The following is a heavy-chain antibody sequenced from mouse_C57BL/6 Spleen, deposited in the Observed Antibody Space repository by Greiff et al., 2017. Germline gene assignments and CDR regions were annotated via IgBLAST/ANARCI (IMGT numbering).Heavy chain of an antibody. CDR2: IWSDGST. CDR1: GFSLTSYG. Sequence: QVQLQQSGPGLVAPSQSLSITCTVSGFSLTSYGVHWVRQPPGKGLEWLVVIWSDGSTTYNSALKSRLSISKDNSKSQVFLKMNSLQTDDTAMYYCAREGASNYETWFAYWGQGTLVTVSA. CDR3: AREGASNYETWFAY. J-gene: IGHJ3*01. V-gene: IGHV2-6*03. D-gene: IGHD1-1*01.